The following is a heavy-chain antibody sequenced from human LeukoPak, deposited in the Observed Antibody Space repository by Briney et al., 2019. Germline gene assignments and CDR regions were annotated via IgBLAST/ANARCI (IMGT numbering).Heavy chain of an antibody. Sequence: GGSLRLSCAASGFTFSSYAMSWVRQAPGKGLEWVSAISGSGGSTYYADSVKGRFTISRDSSKNTLYLQMNSLRAEDTAVYYCARGPHERSGYPDDWGQGTLVTVSS. CDR2: ISGSGGST. D-gene: IGHD3-22*01. CDR3: ARGPHERSGYPDD. J-gene: IGHJ4*02. V-gene: IGHV3-23*01. CDR1: GFTFSSYA.